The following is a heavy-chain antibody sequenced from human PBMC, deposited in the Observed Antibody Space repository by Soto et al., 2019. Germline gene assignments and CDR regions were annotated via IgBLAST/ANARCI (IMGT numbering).Heavy chain of an antibody. CDR3: AHRLPGPSGYDV. Sequence: QITLKESGPTLVKPTQTLTLTCTFSGLSHTSGVVGVGWIRQPPGEAMERLALIYWNDEQYYNPSLRNRLTITRDTSKNQVVVTMTNMDPVDTAPYYCAHRLPGPSGYDVWGQGTTVTVSS. J-gene: IGHJ6*02. D-gene: IGHD3-10*01. V-gene: IGHV2-5*01. CDR1: GLSHTSGVVG. CDR2: IYWNDEQ.